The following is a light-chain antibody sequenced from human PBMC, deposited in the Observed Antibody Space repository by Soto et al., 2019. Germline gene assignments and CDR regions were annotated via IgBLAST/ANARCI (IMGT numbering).Light chain of an antibody. Sequence: EIRLTQSPSTLSLSTGERATLSCRASQSVSSYLAWYQQKPGQAPRLLIYDASNRATGIPARFSGSGSGTDFTLTISSLEPEDFAVYYCQQRSNWPITFGQGTRLEI. CDR3: QQRSNWPIT. CDR2: DAS. V-gene: IGKV3-11*01. CDR1: QSVSSY. J-gene: IGKJ5*01.